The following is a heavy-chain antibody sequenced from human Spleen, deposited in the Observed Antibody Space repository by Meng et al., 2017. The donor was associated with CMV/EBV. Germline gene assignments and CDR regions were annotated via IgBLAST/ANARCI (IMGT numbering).Heavy chain of an antibody. CDR3: ANTYCTSSSCAGWFDP. CDR1: GFTFTNYY. Sequence: ASVKVSCKASGFTFTNYYMHWVRQAPGQGHEWMGMINPSGGTPSYPQKFQDRVTITRDTSTSTVYMELSSLRSDDTAVYYCANTYCTSSSCAGWFDPWGQGTLVTVSS. V-gene: IGHV1-46*01. J-gene: IGHJ5*02. D-gene: IGHD2-2*01. CDR2: INPSGGTP.